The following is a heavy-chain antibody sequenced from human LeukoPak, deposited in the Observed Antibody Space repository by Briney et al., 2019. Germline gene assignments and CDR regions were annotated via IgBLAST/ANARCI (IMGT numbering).Heavy chain of an antibody. CDR2: IYHSGST. J-gene: IGHJ6*02. Sequence: SQTLSLTCTVSGGSIRRGGYYWSWIRQPPGKGLEWIGYIYHSGSTYYNPSLKSRVTISVDRSKNQFSLKLSSVTAADTAVYYCARRSGFDYYYYGMDVWGQGTTVTVSS. CDR3: ARRSGFDYYYYGMDV. D-gene: IGHD3-3*01. CDR1: GGSIRRGGYY. V-gene: IGHV4-30-2*01.